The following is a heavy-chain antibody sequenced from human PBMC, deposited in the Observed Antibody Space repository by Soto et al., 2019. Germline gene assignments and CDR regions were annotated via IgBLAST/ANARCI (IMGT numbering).Heavy chain of an antibody. CDR2: IIPIFGTA. V-gene: IGHV1-69*01. Sequence: QVQLVQSGAEVKKPGSSVKVSCKASGGTFSSYAISWVRQAPGQGLEWMGGIIPIFGTANYAQKFQGRVTITADESTSTADMERSSLSSEDTAVYYCAVTVTTHYGMDVWGQGTTVTVSS. CDR3: AVTVTTHYGMDV. D-gene: IGHD4-17*01. CDR1: GGTFSSYA. J-gene: IGHJ6*02.